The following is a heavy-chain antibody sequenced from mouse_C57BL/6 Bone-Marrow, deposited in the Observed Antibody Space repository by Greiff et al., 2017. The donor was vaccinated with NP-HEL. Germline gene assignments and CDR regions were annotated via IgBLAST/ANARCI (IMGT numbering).Heavy chain of an antibody. CDR3: TPWGYARSYYWYFDV. CDR1: GFNIQDYY. J-gene: IGHJ1*03. Sequence: VQLKQSGAELVRPGASVKLSCTASGFNIQDYYMHWVKLRPEQGLEWIGRIDPEDGDTKYAPKFQGKATMTADTSSNTAYLQLSSLPSGDTAFYYRTPWGYARSYYWYFDVWGTGPTVIDPS. V-gene: IGHV14-1*01. D-gene: IGHD1-1*01. CDR2: IDPEDGDT.